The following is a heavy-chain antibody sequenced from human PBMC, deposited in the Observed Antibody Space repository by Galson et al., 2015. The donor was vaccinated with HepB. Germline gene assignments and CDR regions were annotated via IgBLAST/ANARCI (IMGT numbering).Heavy chain of an antibody. CDR3: ARGRSRDAFDI. D-gene: IGHD6-13*01. Sequence: LRLSCAASGFTFSSYAMHWVRQTPGKGLEWVAVISYDGSNKYYADSVKGRFTISRDNSKNTLYLQMNSLRAEDTAVYYCARGRSRDAFDIWGQGTMVTVSS. CDR1: GFTFSSYA. J-gene: IGHJ3*02. CDR2: ISYDGSNK. V-gene: IGHV3-30-3*01.